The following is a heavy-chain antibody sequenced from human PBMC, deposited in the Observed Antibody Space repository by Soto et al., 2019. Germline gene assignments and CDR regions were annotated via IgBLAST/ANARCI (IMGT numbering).Heavy chain of an antibody. D-gene: IGHD3-3*01. CDR1: GFTFSSYW. J-gene: IGHJ3*01. CDR3: ATFRVPF. Sequence: GGSLRLSCTASGFTFSSYWMHWVRQAPGKGLVWVSRINPDGSSTSYADSVEGRFTISRDNAKNTLYLQMNSLRAEDTALYYCATFRVPFWGQGTMVTVSS. V-gene: IGHV3-74*01. CDR2: INPDGSST.